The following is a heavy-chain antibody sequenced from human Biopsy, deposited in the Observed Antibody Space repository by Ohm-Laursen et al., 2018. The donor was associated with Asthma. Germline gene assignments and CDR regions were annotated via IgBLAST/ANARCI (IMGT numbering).Heavy chain of an antibody. CDR3: ARDGPELPTELDY. J-gene: IGHJ4*02. V-gene: IGHV3-21*01. Sequence: SLRLSCAASGFTFSHYSMNWVRQAPGKGLKWVPSITDTSRYIKYADSVKGRFTISRDNAKNSLYLQMNSLRAEDTAVYYCARDGPELPTELDYWGPGTLVTVSS. CDR1: GFTFSHYS. CDR2: ITDTSRYI. D-gene: IGHD1-14*01.